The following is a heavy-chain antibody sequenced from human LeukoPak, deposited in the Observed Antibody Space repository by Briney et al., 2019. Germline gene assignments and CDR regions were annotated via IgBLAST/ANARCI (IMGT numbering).Heavy chain of an antibody. CDR1: GGSISSGDYY. Sequence: SQTLSLTCTVSGGSISSGDYYWSWIRQPPGKGLEWIGYIYYSGSTYYNPSLKSRVTISVDTSKNQFSLKLSSVTAADTAVYYCARRRLGKPGYFDYWGQGTLVTVSS. CDR2: IYYSGST. V-gene: IGHV4-30-4*08. D-gene: IGHD7-27*01. J-gene: IGHJ4*02. CDR3: ARRRLGKPGYFDY.